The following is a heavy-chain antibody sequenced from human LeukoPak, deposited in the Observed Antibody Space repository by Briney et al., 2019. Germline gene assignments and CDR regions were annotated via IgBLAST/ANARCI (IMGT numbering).Heavy chain of an antibody. J-gene: IGHJ4*02. V-gene: IGHV3-21*04. CDR2: ISYTGTYI. CDR1: AFSLNAYN. Sequence: PGGSLXXSCAASAFSLNAYNXXWVRQAPGKXXEWVSSISYTGTYIYYADSVKGRFTISRDNSKNTLYLQMNSLRAEDTAVYYCARDDYGDYDYWGQGTLVTVSS. D-gene: IGHD4-17*01. CDR3: ARDDYGDYDY.